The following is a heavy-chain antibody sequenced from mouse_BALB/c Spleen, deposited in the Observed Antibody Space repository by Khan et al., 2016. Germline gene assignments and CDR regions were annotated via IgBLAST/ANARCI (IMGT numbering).Heavy chain of an antibody. D-gene: IGHD1-1*01. V-gene: IGHV2-6-4*01. CDR2: IWGGGSK. J-gene: IGHJ2*01. Sequence: VQLKESGPGLVAPPQSLSITCTVSGFSLSRYSVHWVRQPPGKGLEWLGMIWGGGSKDYNSALKSRLSISKDNSKSQVFLKMSSLQTDDTAMYYCARNYYVRDGFDYWGQGTTLTVSS. CDR1: GFSLSRYS. CDR3: ARNYYVRDGFDY.